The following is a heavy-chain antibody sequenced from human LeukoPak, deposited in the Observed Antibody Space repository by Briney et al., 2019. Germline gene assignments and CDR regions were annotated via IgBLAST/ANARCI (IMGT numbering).Heavy chain of an antibody. Sequence: ASVKVSCKASGYTFTGYYMHWVRQAPGQGLEWMGIINPSGGSTSYAQKFQGRVTMTRDTSTSTVYMELSSLRSEDTAVYYCAVPRIAVAGPFDYWGQGTLVTVSS. CDR3: AVPRIAVAGPFDY. CDR1: GYTFTGYY. V-gene: IGHV1-46*01. CDR2: INPSGGST. D-gene: IGHD6-19*01. J-gene: IGHJ4*02.